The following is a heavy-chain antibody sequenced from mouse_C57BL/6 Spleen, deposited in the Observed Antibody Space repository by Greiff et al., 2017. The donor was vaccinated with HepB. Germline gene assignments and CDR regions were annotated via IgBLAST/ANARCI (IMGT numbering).Heavy chain of an antibody. J-gene: IGHJ4*01. CDR1: GYTFTSYW. CDR2: INPSNGGT. V-gene: IGHV1-53*01. D-gene: IGHD2-1*01. Sequence: VQLQQPGTELVKPGASVKLSCKASGYTFTSYWMHWVKQRPGQGLEWIGNINPSNGGTNYNEKFKSKATLTVDKSSSTAYMQLSSLTSEDSAVYYCAREASYYGKDCAMDYWGQGTSVTVSS. CDR3: AREASYYGKDCAMDY.